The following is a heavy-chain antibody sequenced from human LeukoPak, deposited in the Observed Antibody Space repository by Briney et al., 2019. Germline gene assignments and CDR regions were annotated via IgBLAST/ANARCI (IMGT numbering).Heavy chain of an antibody. Sequence: SETLSLTCTVSGGSISSYYWSWIRQPPGKGLEWIGYIYYSGSTNYNPSLKSRVTISVDTSKNQFSLKLTSVTAADTAVYYCARHLVDTSLVTSGFDCWGQGTLVTVSS. CDR1: GGSISSYY. J-gene: IGHJ4*02. CDR2: IYYSGST. V-gene: IGHV4-59*08. CDR3: ARHLVDTSLVTSGFDC. D-gene: IGHD5-18*01.